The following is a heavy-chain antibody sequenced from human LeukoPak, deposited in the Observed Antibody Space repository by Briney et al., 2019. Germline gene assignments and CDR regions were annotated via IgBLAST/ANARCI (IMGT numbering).Heavy chain of an antibody. J-gene: IGHJ4*02. CDR3: ARDHYHKIHSVMVTAPDY. CDR2: INPNSGGT. D-gene: IGHD2-21*02. V-gene: IGHV1-2*02. CDR1: GYTFSGYY. Sequence: ASVKVSCKASGYTFSGYYMHWVRQAPGQGLEWMGWINPNSGGTNYAQKFQGRVTMTRDTSINTAYMELSRLRYDDTAVYYCARDHYHKIHSVMVTAPDYWGQGTLVIVSS.